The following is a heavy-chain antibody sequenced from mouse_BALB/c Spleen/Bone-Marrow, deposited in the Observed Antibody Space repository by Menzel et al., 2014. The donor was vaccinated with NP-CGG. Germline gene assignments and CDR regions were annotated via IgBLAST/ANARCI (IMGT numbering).Heavy chain of an antibody. CDR1: GYSITSGYS. Sequence: QSGPDLVKPSQSLSLTCTVTGYSITSGYSWHWIRQFTGNKLEWMGYIHYSGSTNYNPSLKSRISITRDTSKNQFFLQLNSVTTEDTATYYCARRYGNYWYFDVWGAGTTVTVSS. CDR3: ARRYGNYWYFDV. CDR2: IHYSGST. D-gene: IGHD2-10*02. V-gene: IGHV3-1*02. J-gene: IGHJ1*01.